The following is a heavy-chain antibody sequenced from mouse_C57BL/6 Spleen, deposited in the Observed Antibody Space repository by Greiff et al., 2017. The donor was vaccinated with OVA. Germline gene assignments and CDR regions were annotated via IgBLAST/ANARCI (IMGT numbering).Heavy chain of an antibody. Sequence: VKLQQSGAELVRPGASVKLSCKASGYTFTDYYINWVKQRPGQGLEWIARIYPGSGNTYYNEKFKGKATLTAEKSSSTAYMQLSSLTSEDSAVYFCARLAGSYYFDYWGQGTTLTVSS. J-gene: IGHJ2*01. CDR1: GYTFTDYY. CDR3: ARLAGSYYFDY. CDR2: IYPGSGNT. D-gene: IGHD3-1*01. V-gene: IGHV1-76*01.